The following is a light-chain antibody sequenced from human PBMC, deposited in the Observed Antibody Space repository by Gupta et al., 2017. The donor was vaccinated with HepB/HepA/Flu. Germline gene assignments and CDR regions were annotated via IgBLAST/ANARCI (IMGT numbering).Light chain of an antibody. CDR3: QQYNSYPST. V-gene: IGKV1-5*03. Sequence: YMIPAPSTLSAAVGDRVTITCRASQSSSSCLVWYQQKPGKAPKPLIYKASSLESGVPSRFSGSGSGTEFTLTISSLQPDDFVTYYCQQYNSYPSTFGQGTKLEIK. CDR1: QSSSSC. J-gene: IGKJ2*01. CDR2: KAS.